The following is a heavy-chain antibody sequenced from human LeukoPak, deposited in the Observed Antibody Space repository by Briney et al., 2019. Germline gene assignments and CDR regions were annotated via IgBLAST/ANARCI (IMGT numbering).Heavy chain of an antibody. V-gene: IGHV1-69*13. CDR1: GGTFSSYA. J-gene: IGHJ4*02. CDR2: IIPIFGTA. D-gene: IGHD6-19*01. CDR3: ARAPDIAVAGGFDY. Sequence: GASVKVSCKASGGTFSSYAISWVRQAPGQGLEWMGGIIPIFGTANYAQKFQGRVTITADESTSTAYMELSSLRSEDTAVYYCARAPDIAVAGGFDYWGQGTLVTVSS.